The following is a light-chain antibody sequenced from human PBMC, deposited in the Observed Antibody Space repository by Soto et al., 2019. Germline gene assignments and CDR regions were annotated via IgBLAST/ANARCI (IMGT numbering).Light chain of an antibody. CDR3: SSFAGTNSVV. CDR2: SNN. Sequence: QSVLTQPPSASGTPGQRVTISCSGSSSNIGSNTVNWYQQLPGTAPKLLIYSNNQRPSGVPDRFSGSKSGTSASLAISGLQAEDEADYYCSSFAGTNSVVFGTGTKVTVL. J-gene: IGLJ1*01. CDR1: SSNIGSNT. V-gene: IGLV1-44*01.